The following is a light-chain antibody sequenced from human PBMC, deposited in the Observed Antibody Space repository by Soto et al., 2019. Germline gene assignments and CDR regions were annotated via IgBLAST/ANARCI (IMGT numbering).Light chain of an antibody. J-gene: IGKJ5*01. CDR2: GAS. V-gene: IGKV3-15*01. CDR1: QSVSSN. CDR3: QQYGSSPIT. Sequence: EIAMTQSPATLSVSPGERATLSCRASQSVSSNLAWYQQKPGQAPRLLIYGASTRATGIPARFSGSGSGTDFTLTISRLEPEDFAVYYCQQYGSSPITFGQGTRLEI.